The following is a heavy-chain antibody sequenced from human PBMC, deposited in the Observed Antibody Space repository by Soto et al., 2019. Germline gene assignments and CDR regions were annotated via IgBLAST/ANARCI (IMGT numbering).Heavy chain of an antibody. CDR3: ARAYQGTFDY. D-gene: IGHD2-2*01. Sequence: EVQLVESGGGLVKPGGSLRLSCAASGFTLSSYSMNWVRQAPGKGLEWVSSISSSSSYIYYADSVKGRFTISRDNAKNSLYLQMNSLRAEDTAVYDCARAYQGTFDYWGQGTLVTVSS. J-gene: IGHJ4*02. CDR2: ISSSSSYI. CDR1: GFTLSSYS. V-gene: IGHV3-21*01.